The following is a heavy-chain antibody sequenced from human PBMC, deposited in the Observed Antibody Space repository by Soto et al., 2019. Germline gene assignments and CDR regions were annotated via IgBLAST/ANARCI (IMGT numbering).Heavy chain of an antibody. Sequence: QVQLVQSGAEVKKPGSSVKVSCKASGGTFSSYAIAWVRQAPGPGLEWMGGGITIFSTVNYEQKFQSRVTITADESSTTAYMELSSLRSDDTAVYYWASGGAPVDRRFDYWGQGTQVTVSS. CDR2: GITIFSTV. J-gene: IGHJ4*02. CDR1: GGTFSSYA. V-gene: IGHV1-69*01. D-gene: IGHD2-15*01. CDR3: ASGGAPVDRRFDY.